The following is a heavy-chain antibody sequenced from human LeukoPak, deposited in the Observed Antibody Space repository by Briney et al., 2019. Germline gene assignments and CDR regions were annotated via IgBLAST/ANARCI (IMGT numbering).Heavy chain of an antibody. Sequence: GGSLRLSCAASGFTFSSYWMSWVRQAPGKGLEWVANIKKDGSEKYYVDSVKGRFTISRDNAKTSLYLQMNSLRAEDTAVYYCAPIPTRRDVPDYWGQGTLVTVSS. CDR3: APIPTRRDVPDY. D-gene: IGHD5-24*01. CDR1: GFTFSSYW. J-gene: IGHJ4*02. V-gene: IGHV3-7*01. CDR2: IKKDGSEK.